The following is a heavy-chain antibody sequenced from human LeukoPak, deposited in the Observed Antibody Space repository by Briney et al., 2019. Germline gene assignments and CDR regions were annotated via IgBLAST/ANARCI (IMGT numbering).Heavy chain of an antibody. V-gene: IGHV1-2*02. D-gene: IGHD6-19*01. Sequence: GAAVTETCRASAYTFTGCYLHWLRLPTAQGLEWMGWINLNSGDTIYAQNFQGRLSVTSHTSINTTYMELSKRRTVEAAVYYWARGYVNGWFLDYWGQGTLVTVSS. CDR1: AYTFTGCY. J-gene: IGHJ4*02. CDR3: ARGYVNGWFLDY. CDR2: INLNSGDT.